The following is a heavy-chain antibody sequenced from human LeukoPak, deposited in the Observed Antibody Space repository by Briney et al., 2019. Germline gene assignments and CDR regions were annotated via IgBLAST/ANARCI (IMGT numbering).Heavy chain of an antibody. CDR1: GYTFTSYG. CDR2: ISAYNGNT. Sequence: ASVKVSCKASGYTFTSYGISWVRQAPGQGLEWMGWISAYNGNTNYAQKLQGRVTMTTDTSTSTAYMELRSLRSDDTAVYYCARDIQRYYYDSSGYYLAYWGQGTLVTVSS. D-gene: IGHD3-22*01. J-gene: IGHJ4*02. CDR3: ARDIQRYYYDSSGYYLAY. V-gene: IGHV1-18*01.